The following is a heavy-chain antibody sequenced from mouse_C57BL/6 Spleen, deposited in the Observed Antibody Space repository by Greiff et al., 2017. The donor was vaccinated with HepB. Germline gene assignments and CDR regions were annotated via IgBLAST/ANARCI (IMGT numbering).Heavy chain of an antibody. Sequence: AQLQESGPGLVAPSQSPSITCTVSGFSLTSYAISWVRQPPGKGREWLGVIWTGGGTNYNSALKSRLSISKDNSKSQAFLKMNSLQTDDTARYYYARNGNDLAWFAYWGQGTLVTVSA. J-gene: IGHJ3*01. CDR2: IWTGGGT. CDR1: GFSLTSYA. CDR3: ARNGNDLAWFAY. V-gene: IGHV2-9-1*01. D-gene: IGHD2-4*01.